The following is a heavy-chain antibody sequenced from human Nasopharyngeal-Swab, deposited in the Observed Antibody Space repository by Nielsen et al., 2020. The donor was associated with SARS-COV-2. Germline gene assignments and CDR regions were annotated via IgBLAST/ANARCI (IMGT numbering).Heavy chain of an antibody. V-gene: IGHV1-69*04. CDR1: VGTFSSYA. CDR2: IIPILGIS. Sequence: SSVPVSCKASVGTFSSYAISWVRQAPGQGLEWMGRIIPILGISNYAQKFQGRVTITADKSPSTAYMELSSLRSEDTAVYYCARGGRFLEWLHIDYWGQGTLVTVSS. CDR3: ARGGRFLEWLHIDY. J-gene: IGHJ4*02. D-gene: IGHD3-3*01.